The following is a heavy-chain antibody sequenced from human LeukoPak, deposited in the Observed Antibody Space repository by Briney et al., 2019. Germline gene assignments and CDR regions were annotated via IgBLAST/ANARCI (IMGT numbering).Heavy chain of an antibody. CDR1: GFTFSNYW. CDR2: IKRDGSGK. J-gene: IGHJ4*02. CDR3: ARDGDYFDY. V-gene: IGHV3-7*01. D-gene: IGHD3-16*01. Sequence: GGSLRLSCAASGFTFSNYWMSWVRQAPGKGLEWVANIKRDGSGKYYVDSVKGRFTISRDNGKNSLYLQMNSLRVEDTAVYYCARDGDYFDYWGQGTPFTVSS.